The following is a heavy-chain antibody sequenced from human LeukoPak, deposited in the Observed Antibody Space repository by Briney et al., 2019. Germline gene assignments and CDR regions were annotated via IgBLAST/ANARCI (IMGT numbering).Heavy chain of an antibody. CDR3: ARLKVADSESFDI. Sequence: PSETLSLTCTVSGGSIDSHFWSWIRQPPGKGLEWIGNIFFSGSTNNNPSLESRLTISQDSSKNQVSLRLASATAADTAIYYCARLKVADSESFDIWGHGTLVAVSS. CDR1: GGSIDSHF. D-gene: IGHD3-10*01. J-gene: IGHJ3*02. CDR2: IFFSGST. V-gene: IGHV4-59*08.